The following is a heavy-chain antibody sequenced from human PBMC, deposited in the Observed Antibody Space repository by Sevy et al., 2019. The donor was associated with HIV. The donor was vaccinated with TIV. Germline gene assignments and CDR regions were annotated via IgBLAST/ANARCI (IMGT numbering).Heavy chain of an antibody. CDR3: ARSRSSWTQKFDY. CDR2: ISYDGSNK. J-gene: IGHJ4*02. CDR1: GFTFSSYA. V-gene: IGHV3-30-3*01. D-gene: IGHD6-13*01. Sequence: GGSLRLSCAASGFTFSSYAMHWVRQAPGKGLEWVAVISYDGSNKYHADSVKGRFTISRDNSKNTLYLQMNSLRAEDTAVYYCARSRSSWTQKFDYWGQGTLVTVSS.